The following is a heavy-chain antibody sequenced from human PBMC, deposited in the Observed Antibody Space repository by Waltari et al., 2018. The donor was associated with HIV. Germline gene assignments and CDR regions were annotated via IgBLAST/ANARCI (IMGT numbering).Heavy chain of an antibody. V-gene: IGHV3-13*01. D-gene: IGHD3-10*01. CDR2: IDTSGDT. CDR3: ARDRGSYDY. Sequence: EVQLVESGGGLVQPGGSLRLSCAASGFIFGSYDMHWVRQVAGKGMEWVSGIDTSGDTYYEDSVRGRFTISRENVKNSLYLQINSLQVEDTAVYYCARDRGSYDYWGQGTLVAVSS. J-gene: IGHJ4*02. CDR1: GFIFGSYD.